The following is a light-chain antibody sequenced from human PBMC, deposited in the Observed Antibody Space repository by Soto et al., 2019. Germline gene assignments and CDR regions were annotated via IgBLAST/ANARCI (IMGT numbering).Light chain of an antibody. CDR3: QQHRNWFSWS. Sequence: ESVLTQSPATVSLSPGERATLSCRASQRVSSFLSWYQQKPGQAPRLLIYDVSKRATGIPARFSGSGSGTDFTLTINTLEPEDFAVYYCQQHRNWFSWSFGQGTKVEIK. J-gene: IGKJ1*01. CDR1: QRVSSF. CDR2: DVS. V-gene: IGKV3-11*01.